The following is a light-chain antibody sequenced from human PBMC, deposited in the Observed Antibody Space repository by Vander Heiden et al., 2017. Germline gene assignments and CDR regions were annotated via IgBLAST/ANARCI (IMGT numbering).Light chain of an antibody. Sequence: EIVMTQSPATLSVSPGERATLSCRASQSVSSNLAWYQQKPGQAPRLLIYGASTRATGIPARFSGSGYGTEFTLTISSRQSEDFAVYYCQQDKNWPPLTFGGGTKVXIK. V-gene: IGKV3-15*01. CDR1: QSVSSN. CDR2: GAS. CDR3: QQDKNWPPLT. J-gene: IGKJ4*01.